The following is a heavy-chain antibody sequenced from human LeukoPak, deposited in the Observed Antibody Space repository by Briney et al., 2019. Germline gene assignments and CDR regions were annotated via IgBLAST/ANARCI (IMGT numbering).Heavy chain of an antibody. V-gene: IGHV1-24*01. D-gene: IGHD6-19*01. CDR2: FDPEDGET. J-gene: IGHJ4*02. Sequence: ASVKVSCKASGYSFTAYYLHWVRQAPGKGLEWMGGFDPEDGETIYAQKFQGRVTMTEDTSTGTAYMELSSLRSEDTAVYYCATFNSAYSSGWCFDYWGQGTLVTVSS. CDR3: ATFNSAYSSGWCFDY. CDR1: GYSFTAYY.